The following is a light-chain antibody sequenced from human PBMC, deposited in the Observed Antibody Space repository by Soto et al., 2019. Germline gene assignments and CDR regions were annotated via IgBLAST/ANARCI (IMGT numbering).Light chain of an antibody. CDR3: SSYISSSTYV. V-gene: IGLV2-14*04. CDR1: SSDIGRYNY. Sequence: IFCTETSSDIGRYNYVSWYQQYPGKAPKFMIYDVSNRPSGVSNRFSGSKSGNTASLTISGLQAEDEADYYCSSYISSSTYVFGTGTKVTVL. CDR2: DVS. J-gene: IGLJ1*01.